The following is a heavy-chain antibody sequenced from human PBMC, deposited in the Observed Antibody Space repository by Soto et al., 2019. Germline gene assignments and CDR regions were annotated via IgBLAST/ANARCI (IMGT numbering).Heavy chain of an antibody. CDR3: AGGVTRTPEAFHI. V-gene: IGHV3-21*01. Sequence: GGSLRLSCAASGFTFSSYSMNWVRQAPGKGLEWVSSISSSSSYIYYADSVKGRFTISRDNAKNSLYLQMNSLRAEDTAVYYCAGGVTRTPEAFHIWGPATMVTVS. CDR2: ISSSSSYI. J-gene: IGHJ3*02. CDR1: GFTFSSYS. D-gene: IGHD1-1*01.